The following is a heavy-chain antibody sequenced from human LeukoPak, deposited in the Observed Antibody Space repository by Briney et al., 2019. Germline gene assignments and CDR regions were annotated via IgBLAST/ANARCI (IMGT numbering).Heavy chain of an antibody. Sequence: GGSLRLSCAASGFTFSSYAMHWARQAPGKGLEWVAVISYDGSNKYYADSVKGRFTISRDNSKNTLYLQMSSLRAEDTAVYYCARGPLYYSDSRGNPGDHWGQGTLVTVSS. CDR2: ISYDGSNK. CDR1: GFTFSSYA. D-gene: IGHD3-22*01. J-gene: IGHJ4*02. CDR3: ARGPLYYSDSRGNPGDH. V-gene: IGHV3-30*04.